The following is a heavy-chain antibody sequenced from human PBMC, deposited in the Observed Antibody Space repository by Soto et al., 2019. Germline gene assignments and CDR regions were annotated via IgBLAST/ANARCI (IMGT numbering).Heavy chain of an antibody. V-gene: IGHV3-74*01. D-gene: IGHD3-3*01. CDR1: GFTFSSYW. CDR3: ARAAGWQGDTIFGVVNPYYFDY. Sequence: GGSLRLSCAASGFTFSSYWMHWVRQAPGKGLVWVSRINSDGSSTSYADSVKGRFTISRDNAKNTLYLQMNSLRAEDTAVYYCARAAGWQGDTIFGVVNPYYFDYWGQGTLVTVSS. J-gene: IGHJ4*02. CDR2: INSDGSST.